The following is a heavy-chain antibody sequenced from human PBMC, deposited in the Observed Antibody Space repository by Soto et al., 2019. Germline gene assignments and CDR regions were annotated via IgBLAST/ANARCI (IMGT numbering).Heavy chain of an antibody. J-gene: IGHJ6*02. CDR3: ARDIAHLGVVNPTYYGMDV. Sequence: GGSLRLSCAASGFTFSSYGMHWVRQAPGKGLEWVAVIWYDGSNKYYADSVKGRFTISRDNSKNTLYLQMNSLRAEDTAVYYCARDIAHLGVVNPTYYGMDVWGQGTTVTVSS. CDR2: IWYDGSNK. CDR1: GFTFSSYG. D-gene: IGHD3-22*01. V-gene: IGHV3-33*01.